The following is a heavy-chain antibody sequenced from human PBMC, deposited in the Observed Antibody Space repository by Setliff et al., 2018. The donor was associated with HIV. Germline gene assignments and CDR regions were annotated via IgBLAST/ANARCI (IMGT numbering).Heavy chain of an antibody. Sequence: ASVKVSCKTSGGTFTSYAIGWVRQAPGQGLEWMGGFTPILGISNLAQHFQGRVTITADTSTGTAHMDLSSLRYEDRAVYYCAGGWMATLNGPLAYWGQGTLVTVS. V-gene: IGHV1-69*10. J-gene: IGHJ4*02. CDR1: GGTFTSYA. CDR2: FTPILGIS. CDR3: AGGWMATLNGPLAY. D-gene: IGHD2-15*01.